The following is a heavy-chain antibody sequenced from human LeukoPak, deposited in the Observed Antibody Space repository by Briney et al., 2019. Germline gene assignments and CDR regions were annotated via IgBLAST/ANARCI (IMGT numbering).Heavy chain of an antibody. CDR2: FIPLFHRA. Sequence: ASVKVSCKVSGSTVNSYAINWVRQAPGQGLEWMGGFIPLFHRAHYAQKFQGRVTITADTSRNVGYMELSSLKSDDTAIYYCARGPNNSSFDFWGQGTQVTVSP. J-gene: IGHJ4*02. CDR1: GSTVNSYA. D-gene: IGHD6-13*01. CDR3: ARGPNNSSFDF. V-gene: IGHV1-69*06.